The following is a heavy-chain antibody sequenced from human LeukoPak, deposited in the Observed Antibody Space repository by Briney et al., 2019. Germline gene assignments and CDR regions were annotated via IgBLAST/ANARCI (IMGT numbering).Heavy chain of an antibody. J-gene: IGHJ5*02. D-gene: IGHD3-10*01. Sequence: SQTLSLTCTVSGGSISSGGYYWSWTRQHPGKGLEWIGYIYYSGSTYYNPSLKSRVTISVDTSKNQFSLKLSSVTAADTAVYHCARDKGYGSGSYYDWFDPWGQGTLVTVSS. CDR1: GGSISSGGYY. CDR2: IYYSGST. V-gene: IGHV4-31*03. CDR3: ARDKGYGSGSYYDWFDP.